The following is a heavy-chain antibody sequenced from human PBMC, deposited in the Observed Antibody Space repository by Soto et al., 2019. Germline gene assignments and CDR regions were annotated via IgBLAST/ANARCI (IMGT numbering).Heavy chain of an antibody. V-gene: IGHV1-8*01. CDR1: GYTFTNYD. CDR3: ARGYGGLLGVVTPPYSGMDI. D-gene: IGHD3-3*01. Sequence: ASVKVSCKASGYTFTNYDINWVRQASGQGLEWMGWINPNSDDSGYAQKFQGRVTMTRDISKSTVHMELSSLTSDDTAVYYCARGYGGLLGVVTPPYSGMDIWGLGTTVTVSS. CDR2: INPNSDDS. J-gene: IGHJ6*02.